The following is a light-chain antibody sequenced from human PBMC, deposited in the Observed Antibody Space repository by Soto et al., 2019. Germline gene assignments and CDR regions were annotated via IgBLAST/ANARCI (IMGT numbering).Light chain of an antibody. CDR2: AAS. Sequence: DIQITQSPSSLSASLGDRGTITCRASQSISNYLNWYQQRPGKAPKLLIYAASSLQSRVPSRFSGSGSGTDFTLTISSMQPEDFAVYYCQQYGSSSYTFGQGTKVDIK. J-gene: IGKJ2*01. CDR1: QSISNY. CDR3: QQYGSSSYT. V-gene: IGKV1-39*01.